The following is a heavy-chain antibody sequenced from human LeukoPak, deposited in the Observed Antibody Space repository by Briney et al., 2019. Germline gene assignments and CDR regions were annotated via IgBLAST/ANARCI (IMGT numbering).Heavy chain of an antibody. V-gene: IGHV3-15*01. D-gene: IGHD3-16*02. CDR2: IKSKSDGGTE. J-gene: IGHJ6*03. Sequence: GGSLRLSCVDSGSTFTNAWMSWVRQAPGKGLEWVGRIKSKSDGGTEDYAAPVKGRFTISRDDSKNTVYLQMNSLKTDDTAVYYCSTNTYFGVIVMSRQDYYYMDVWGKGTTVTVSS. CDR3: STNTYFGVIVMSRQDYYYMDV. CDR1: GSTFTNAW.